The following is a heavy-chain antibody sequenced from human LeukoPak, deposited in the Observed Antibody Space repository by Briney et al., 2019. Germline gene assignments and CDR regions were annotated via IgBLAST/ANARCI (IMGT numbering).Heavy chain of an antibody. D-gene: IGHD2-21*02. CDR3: ARADGLIAYCGGDCYSTENFDY. V-gene: IGHV7-4-1*02. Sequence: ASVKVSCKASGYTFTSYAMNWVRQAPGQGLEWMGWINTNTGNPTYAQGFTGRFVFSLDTSVSTAYLQISSLKAEDTAVYYCARADGLIAYCGGDCYSTENFDYWGQGTLVTVSS. CDR2: INTNTGNP. J-gene: IGHJ4*02. CDR1: GYTFTSYA.